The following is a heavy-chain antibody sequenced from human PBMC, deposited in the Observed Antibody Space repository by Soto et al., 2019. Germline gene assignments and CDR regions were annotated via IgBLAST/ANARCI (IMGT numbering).Heavy chain of an antibody. CDR3: ARHLMGLRSAFEI. Sequence: SETLSLTCTVSGGSLTDNYFSWVRQPPGKGLEWIGFIHSSGTTSYNSSLRSRVTISLDTSRHQISLKLNSVTAADTAVYYCARHLMGLRSAFEIWGQGTMVTVSS. D-gene: IGHD5-12*01. J-gene: IGHJ3*02. CDR2: IHSSGTT. V-gene: IGHV4-59*08. CDR1: GGSLTDNY.